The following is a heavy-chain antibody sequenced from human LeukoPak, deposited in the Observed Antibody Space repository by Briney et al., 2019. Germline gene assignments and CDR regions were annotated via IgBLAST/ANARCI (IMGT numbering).Heavy chain of an antibody. CDR1: GVSITSYP. CDR3: ARGQLGSGMDDP. Sequence: PSETLSLTCTVTGVSITSYPWSWIRQPPGKGLEWIGYISYSGSANYNPSLKSRATILLDTSKNQFSLRLTSVTPADTAVYYCARGQLGSGMDDPWGQGTLVTVSS. J-gene: IGHJ5*02. D-gene: IGHD3-10*01. V-gene: IGHV4-59*01. CDR2: ISYSGSA.